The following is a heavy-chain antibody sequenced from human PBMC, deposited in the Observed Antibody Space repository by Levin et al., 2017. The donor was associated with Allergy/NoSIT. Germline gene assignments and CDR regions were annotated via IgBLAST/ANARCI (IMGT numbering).Heavy chain of an antibody. Sequence: SETLSLTCTVSGGSISSGSYYWGWIRQPPGKGLEWIGNIYYSGNTYYNPSLKSRVTISVDTSKNQFSLKLSSVTAADTAVYYCARHLSQRSNPFDYWGQGTLVTVSS. CDR1: GGSISSGSYY. J-gene: IGHJ4*02. CDR3: ARHLSQRSNPFDY. V-gene: IGHV4-39*01. D-gene: IGHD4-11*01. CDR2: IYYSGNT.